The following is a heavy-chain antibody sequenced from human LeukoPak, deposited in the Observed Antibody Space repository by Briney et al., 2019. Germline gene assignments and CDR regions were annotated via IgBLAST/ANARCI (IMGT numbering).Heavy chain of an antibody. J-gene: IGHJ4*02. V-gene: IGHV3-33*01. Sequence: GGSLRLSCAASGFTFSSYGMHWVRQAPGKGLEWVAMIWYDGSNTYYADSVKGRFTISRDNSKNTLFLQMDSLRAEDTAVYYCARDRSTTHFDYWGRGTLVTVSS. D-gene: IGHD5/OR15-5a*01. CDR2: IWYDGSNT. CDR3: ARDRSTTHFDY. CDR1: GFTFSSYG.